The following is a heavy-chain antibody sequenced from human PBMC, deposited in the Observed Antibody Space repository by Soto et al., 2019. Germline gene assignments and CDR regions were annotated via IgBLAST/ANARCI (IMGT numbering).Heavy chain of an antibody. J-gene: IGHJ4*02. D-gene: IGHD3-9*01. CDR1: GFSLSTSGVG. V-gene: IGHV2-5*02. Sequence: QITLKESGPTLVRPTQTLTLTCAFSGFSLSTSGVGVGWIRQPPGKALEWLAVIYWDDSKHYSPSLRSRITITKDPSKNQVVLPMTNMDPMDTGTSYCARKGPEDWPLDYWGQGTLVTVSS. CDR2: IYWDDSK. CDR3: ARKGPEDWPLDY.